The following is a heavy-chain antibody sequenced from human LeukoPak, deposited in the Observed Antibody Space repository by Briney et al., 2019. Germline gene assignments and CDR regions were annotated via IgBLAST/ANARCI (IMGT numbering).Heavy chain of an antibody. CDR2: ISGSGGST. J-gene: IGHJ4*02. D-gene: IGHD6-19*01. CDR1: GFTFSSYA. CDR3: AKGVQQWLVPPFDY. Sequence: PGGSLRLSCAASGFTFSSYAMSWVRQAPGKGLEWVSAISGSGGSTYYADSVRGRFTISRDNSKNTLYLQMNSLRAEDTAVYYCAKGVQQWLVPPFDYWGQGTLVTVSS. V-gene: IGHV3-23*01.